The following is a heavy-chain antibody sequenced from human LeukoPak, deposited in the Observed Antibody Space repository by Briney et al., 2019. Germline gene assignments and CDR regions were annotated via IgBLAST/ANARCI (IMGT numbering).Heavy chain of an antibody. CDR2: ISGSGGST. CDR1: GFTFSSYA. V-gene: IGHV3-23*01. D-gene: IGHD2-8*01. J-gene: IGHJ4*02. Sequence: GGSLRLSCAASGFTFSSYAMSWVRQAPGKGLEWVSAISGSGGSTYYADSVKGRFTISGDNSKNTLFLQMNSLRAEDTAVYYCARLYGGTFFDSWGQGTLVTVSS. CDR3: ARLYGGTFFDS.